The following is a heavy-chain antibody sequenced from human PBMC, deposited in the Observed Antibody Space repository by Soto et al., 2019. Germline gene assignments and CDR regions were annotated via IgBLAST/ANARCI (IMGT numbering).Heavy chain of an antibody. J-gene: IGHJ4*02. Sequence: ASVKVSCKASGYTFTGYYMHWVRQAPGQGLEWMGWINPNSGGTNYAQKFQGWVTMTRDTSISTAYMELSRLRSDDTAVYYCARGGYSSGWPFDYWGQGTLVTVSS. D-gene: IGHD6-19*01. CDR1: GYTFTGYY. CDR2: INPNSGGT. V-gene: IGHV1-2*04. CDR3: ARGGYSSGWPFDY.